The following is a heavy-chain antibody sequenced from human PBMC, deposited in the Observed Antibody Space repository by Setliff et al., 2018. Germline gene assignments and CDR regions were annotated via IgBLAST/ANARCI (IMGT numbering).Heavy chain of an antibody. V-gene: IGHV4-4*07. CDR1: GGSFNAYS. CDR2: MHNSGST. D-gene: IGHD3-10*01. CDR3: ARDKWVLVRTHNYYYVDI. J-gene: IGHJ6*03. Sequence: SETLSLTCTVSGGSFNAYSWTWIRQSAGKGLEWIGRMHNSGSTNYNSFFQGRVSISVDESKTQFSLNLYSVTAADTATYYCARDKWVLVRTHNYYYVDIWGQGTMVTVSS.